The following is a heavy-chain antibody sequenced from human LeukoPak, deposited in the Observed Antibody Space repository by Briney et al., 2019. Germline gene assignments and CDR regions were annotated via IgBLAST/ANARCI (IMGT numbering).Heavy chain of an antibody. CDR1: GGSFSGYY. Sequence: NTSETLSLTCAVYGGSFSGYYWSWIRQPPGKGLEWIGEINHSGSTNYNPSLKSRVTISVDTSKHQFSLKLSSVTAADTAVYYCARVVGDCSSTSCYNMDVWGKGTTVTVSS. CDR3: ARVVGDCSSTSCYNMDV. J-gene: IGHJ6*03. D-gene: IGHD2-2*02. CDR2: INHSGST. V-gene: IGHV4-34*01.